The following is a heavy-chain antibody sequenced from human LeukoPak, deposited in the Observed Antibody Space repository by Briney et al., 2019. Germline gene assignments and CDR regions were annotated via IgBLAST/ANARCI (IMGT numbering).Heavy chain of an antibody. D-gene: IGHD5-12*01. CDR1: GFTFSSYA. CDR3: ARLGVSGSPVVPDMDV. J-gene: IGHJ6*03. V-gene: IGHV3-30*04. Sequence: PGRSLGLSCAASGFTFSSYAMHWVRQAPGKVLEWVAVISYDGSNKYYADSVKGRFTISRDNSKNTLYLQMNSLRAEDTAVYYCARLGVSGSPVVPDMDVWGKGTTVTVSS. CDR2: ISYDGSNK.